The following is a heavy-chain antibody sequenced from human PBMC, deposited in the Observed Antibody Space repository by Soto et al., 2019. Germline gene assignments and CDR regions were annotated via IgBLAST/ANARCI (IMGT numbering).Heavy chain of an antibody. V-gene: IGHV4-31*03. J-gene: IGHJ4*02. CDR1: GGSMDSGAYY. CDR2: IYHIGSS. CDR3: VRGTATIRPFLFDS. D-gene: IGHD6-25*01. Sequence: QVRLQEWGPGLVRPSQTLSLTCTVSGGSMDSGAYYWGWIRQFPGKGLEWIGYIYHIGSSYYNSSLKSRLTISIDTSKNQFSLNMTSVTAADTAVYYCVRGTATIRPFLFDSWGLGILVTVSS.